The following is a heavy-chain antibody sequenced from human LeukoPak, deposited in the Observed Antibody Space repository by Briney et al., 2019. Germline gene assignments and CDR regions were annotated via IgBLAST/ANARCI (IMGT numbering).Heavy chain of an antibody. CDR2: ISGSGGST. CDR3: AKDRSCSGSSCNVGS. Sequence: LTGGSLRLSCEASGFTFSDYYLSWVRQAPGKGLEWVSAISGSGGSTYYADSVKGRFTISRDNSKNTLFLQMNSLRAEDTAVYYCAKDRSCSGSSCNVGSWGQGTMVTVSS. V-gene: IGHV3-23*01. D-gene: IGHD2-2*01. J-gene: IGHJ3*01. CDR1: GFTFSDYY.